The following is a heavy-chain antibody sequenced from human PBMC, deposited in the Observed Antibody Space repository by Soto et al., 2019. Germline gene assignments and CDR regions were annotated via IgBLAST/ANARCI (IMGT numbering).Heavy chain of an antibody. D-gene: IGHD2-2*01. CDR2: IWYDGSNK. J-gene: IGHJ4*02. CDR1: GFTFSSYG. Sequence: GGSLRLSCAASGFTFSSYGMHWVRQAPGKGLEWVAVIWYDGSNKYYADSVKGRFTISRDNSKNTLYLQMNSLRAEDTAVYYCARDGVCGSSTSCTYRRFDYWGQGTLVTVSS. CDR3: ARDGVCGSSTSCTYRRFDY. V-gene: IGHV3-33*01.